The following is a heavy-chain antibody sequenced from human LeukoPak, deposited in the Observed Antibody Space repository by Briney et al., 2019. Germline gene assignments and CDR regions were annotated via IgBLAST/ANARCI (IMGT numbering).Heavy chain of an antibody. D-gene: IGHD2-21*02. CDR3: VREDTPATANY. CDR1: GFNFANHA. V-gene: IGHV3-23*01. J-gene: IGHJ4*02. CDR2: ISGGGDIT. Sequence: GGSLRLSCAASGFNFANHAMSWVRQTPGKGLEWVSAISGGGDITYYADSVTGRFTTSRDNSKDTLFLQMHSLRPGDTAVYYCVREDTPATANYWGQGTLVTISS.